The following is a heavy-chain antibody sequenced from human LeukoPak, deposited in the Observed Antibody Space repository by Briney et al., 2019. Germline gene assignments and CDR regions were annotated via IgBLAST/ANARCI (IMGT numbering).Heavy chain of an antibody. D-gene: IGHD3-16*02. CDR2: IGASGEST. J-gene: IGHJ4*02. CDR3: ARDFELSH. V-gene: IGHV3-23*01. Sequence: PGGSLRLSCAASGFTFSVAAMTWVRQAPGKGLEWVSLIGASGESTYYADSVKGRFTISRDNSKNTLSLQMNSLRAEDTAVYYCARDFELSHWGQGTLVTVSS. CDR1: GFTFSVAA.